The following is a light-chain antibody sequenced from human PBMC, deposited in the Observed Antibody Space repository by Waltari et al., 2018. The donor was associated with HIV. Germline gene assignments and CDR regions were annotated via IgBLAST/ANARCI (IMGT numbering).Light chain of an antibody. J-gene: IGKJ4*01. Sequence: EIVLTQSLATLSLSPGERATLSCRSSQIISNYLAWFQQKPGQAPMLLIYDASSRATGIPARFSGSGSGTDFALTISSLEPEDFAVYYCQQRSNWPLTFGGGTKVEIK. CDR2: DAS. CDR3: QQRSNWPLT. V-gene: IGKV3-11*01. CDR1: QIISNY.